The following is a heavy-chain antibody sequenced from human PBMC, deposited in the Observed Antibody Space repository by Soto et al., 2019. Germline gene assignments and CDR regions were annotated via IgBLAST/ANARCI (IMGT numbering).Heavy chain of an antibody. J-gene: IGHJ4*02. V-gene: IGHV4-39*01. CDR3: ASQGRDGYNPRPFDY. D-gene: IGHD5-12*01. CDR1: GGSISSSSYY. Sequence: TSETLSLTCTVSGGSISSSSYYWGWIRQPPGKGLEWIGSIYYSGSTYYNPSLKSRVTISVDTSKNQFSLKLSSVTAADTAVYYCASQGRDGYNPRPFDYWGQGTLVTVSS. CDR2: IYYSGST.